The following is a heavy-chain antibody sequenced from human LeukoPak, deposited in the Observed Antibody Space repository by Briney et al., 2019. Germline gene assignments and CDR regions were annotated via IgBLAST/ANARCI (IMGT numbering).Heavy chain of an antibody. CDR2: ISGSGGST. Sequence: GGSLRLSCAASGFTFSSYAMSWVRQAPGKGLEWVSAISGSGGSTYYADSVKGRFTISRGNSKNTLYLQMNNLRAEDTAVYYCAKAPTTVTTFLTFDYWGQGTLVTVSS. D-gene: IGHD4-17*01. CDR3: AKAPTTVTTFLTFDY. CDR1: GFTFSSYA. V-gene: IGHV3-23*01. J-gene: IGHJ4*02.